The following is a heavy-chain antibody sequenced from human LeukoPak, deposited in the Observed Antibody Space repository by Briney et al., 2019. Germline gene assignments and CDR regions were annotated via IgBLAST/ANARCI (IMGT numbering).Heavy chain of an antibody. J-gene: IGHJ4*02. CDR3: AIFDRELPTGAFDN. Sequence: GGSLRLSCAASGFTLINYATHWVRQAPGKGMDWVAFIRYDGTNAYYGDSVKGRFTIYIDNAKNTVDLQMDSLRADDTAVYYCAIFDRELPTGAFDNWGQGTLVTVSS. CDR1: GFTLINYA. CDR2: IRYDGTNA. D-gene: IGHD1-1*01. V-gene: IGHV3-30*02.